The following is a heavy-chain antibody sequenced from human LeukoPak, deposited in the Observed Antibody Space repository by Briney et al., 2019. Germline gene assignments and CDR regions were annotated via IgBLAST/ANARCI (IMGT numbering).Heavy chain of an antibody. J-gene: IGHJ3*02. V-gene: IGHV3-66*01. CDR2: IYSGGSK. D-gene: IGHD4-17*01. CDR3: ASRTTVTDADGFDI. Sequence: PGGSLRLSCAASEFTVNSNYMIWVRQAPGKGLEWVSLIYSGGSKYNAASVKDRFTISRDNSKNTVYLQMNSLRAEDTAVYYCASRTTVTDADGFDIWGQGTMVTVSS. CDR1: EFTVNSNY.